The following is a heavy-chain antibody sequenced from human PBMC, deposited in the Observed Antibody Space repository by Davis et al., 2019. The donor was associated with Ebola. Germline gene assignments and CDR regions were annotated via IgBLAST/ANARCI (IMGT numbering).Heavy chain of an antibody. V-gene: IGHV3-30*18. CDR3: AKCGTRDDY. CDR1: GFTFSSYG. D-gene: IGHD2-2*01. J-gene: IGHJ4*02. CDR2: ISYDGSNK. Sequence: GESLKISCAASGFTFSSYGMHWVRQAPGKGLEWVAVISYDGSNKYYADSMKGRFTISRDNSKNTLYLQMNSLRAEDTAVYYCAKCGTRDDYWGQGTLVTVSS.